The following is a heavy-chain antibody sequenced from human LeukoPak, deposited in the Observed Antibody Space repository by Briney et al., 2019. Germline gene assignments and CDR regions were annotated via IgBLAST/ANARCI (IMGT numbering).Heavy chain of an antibody. D-gene: IGHD6-19*01. CDR1: GYTFTSCD. CDR3: TRGSSGRRDN. Sequence: VASVTVSCKASGYTFTSCDINWVRQATGQGLEWMGWMNPNSGNTGYGQSFQGRITMTRDISIGTAYMELSNLTSEDTAIYYCTRGSSGRRDNWGQGTLVTVS. CDR2: MNPNSGNT. V-gene: IGHV1-8*01. J-gene: IGHJ4*02.